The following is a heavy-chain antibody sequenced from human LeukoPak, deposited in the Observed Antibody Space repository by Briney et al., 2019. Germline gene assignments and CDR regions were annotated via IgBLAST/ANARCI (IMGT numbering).Heavy chain of an antibody. CDR2: IRGKANSYAT. CDR1: GFTFSGSA. V-gene: IGHV3-73*01. Sequence: GGSLRLSCAASGFTFSGSAMHWVRQASGKGLEWVGRIRGKANSYATAYAASVKGRFTISRDDSKNTAYLQMNSLKTEDTAVYYCTSRGYSYGTLFDYWGQGTLVTVSS. D-gene: IGHD5-18*01. CDR3: TSRGYSYGTLFDY. J-gene: IGHJ4*02.